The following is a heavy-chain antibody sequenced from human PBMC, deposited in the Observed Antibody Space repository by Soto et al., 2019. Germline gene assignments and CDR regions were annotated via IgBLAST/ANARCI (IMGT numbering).Heavy chain of an antibody. V-gene: IGHV3-7*03. CDR3: VIPTRSVRGMGV. CDR1: GFTFSNFW. CDR2: IKGDGSVT. D-gene: IGHD6-6*01. Sequence: EVQLVESGGGLAQPGGSLRLSCAAFGFTFSNFWMSWARQAPGKGLEWVANIKGDGSVTQYLASVEGRFTISRDNAKYSLYLQMNSLRVEDTALYYCVIPTRSVRGMGVWGQGTTVTVSS. J-gene: IGHJ6*02.